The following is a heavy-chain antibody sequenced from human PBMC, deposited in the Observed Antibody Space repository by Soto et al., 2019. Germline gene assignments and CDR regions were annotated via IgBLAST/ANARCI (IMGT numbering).Heavy chain of an antibody. CDR1: GYTFTTYD. V-gene: IGHV1-18*04. D-gene: IGHD6-6*01. CDR2: ISGYNGNT. CDR3: GRNATARLAWFDP. J-gene: IGHJ5*02. Sequence: QVQLVQSGAELKKPGASVKVSCKASGYTFTTYDITWVRQAPGQGLEWMGWISGYNGNTKYAQRLQGRVTMTTETSTSTAYMQLRSLRSDDTAVYYCGRNATARLAWFDPWGQGTLVIVSS.